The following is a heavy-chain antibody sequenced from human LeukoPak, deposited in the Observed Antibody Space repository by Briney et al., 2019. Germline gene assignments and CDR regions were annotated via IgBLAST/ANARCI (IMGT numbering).Heavy chain of an antibody. CDR3: ARDWAMVRGVLPFRTESYYYYYMDV. CDR1: GYTFTSYG. J-gene: IGHJ6*03. D-gene: IGHD3-10*01. CDR2: ISAYNGNT. Sequence: GASVKVSCKASGYTFTSYGISWVRQAPGQGLEWMGWISAYNGNTNYAQKLQGRVTMTTDTSTSTAYMELRSLRSDDTAVYYCARDWAMVRGVLPFRTESYYYYYMDVWGKGTTVTVSS. V-gene: IGHV1-18*01.